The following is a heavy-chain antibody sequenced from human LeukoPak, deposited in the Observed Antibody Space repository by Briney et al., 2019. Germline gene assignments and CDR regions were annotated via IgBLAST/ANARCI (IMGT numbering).Heavy chain of an antibody. V-gene: IGHV4-39*07. Sequence: PSETLSLTCTVSGGSISSSSYYWGWIRQPPGKGLEWIGSIYYSGSTYYNPSLKSRVTISVDTSKNQFSLKLSSVTAADTAVYYCARDGANIVVDFWGQGTLVTVSS. D-gene: IGHD2-15*01. CDR3: ARDGANIVVDF. J-gene: IGHJ4*02. CDR1: GGSISSSSYY. CDR2: IYYSGST.